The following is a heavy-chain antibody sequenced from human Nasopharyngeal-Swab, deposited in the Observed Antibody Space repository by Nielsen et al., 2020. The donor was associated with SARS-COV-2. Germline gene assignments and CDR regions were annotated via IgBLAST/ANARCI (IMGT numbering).Heavy chain of an antibody. J-gene: IGHJ4*02. CDR2: ISGSGGST. Sequence: WIRQPPGKGLEWVSVISGSGGSTYYADSVKGRFTTSRDNSKTTVHLQMDRLRVEDTAMYFCAKSKGYTSSWNDYWGQGTLVTVSS. V-gene: IGHV3-23*01. CDR3: AKSKGYTSSWNDY. D-gene: IGHD6-13*01.